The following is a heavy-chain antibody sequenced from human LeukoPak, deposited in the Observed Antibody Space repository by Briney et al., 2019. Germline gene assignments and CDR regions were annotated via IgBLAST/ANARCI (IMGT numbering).Heavy chain of an antibody. Sequence: GGSLRLSCAASGFTFSSYGMHRVRQAPGKGLEWVAVISYDGSNKYYADSVKGRFTISRDNSKNTLYLQMNSLRAEDTAVYYCAKDSITIFGVVTLEYFQHWGQGTLVTVSS. V-gene: IGHV3-30*18. CDR3: AKDSITIFGVVTLEYFQH. D-gene: IGHD3-3*01. CDR1: GFTFSSYG. J-gene: IGHJ1*01. CDR2: ISYDGSNK.